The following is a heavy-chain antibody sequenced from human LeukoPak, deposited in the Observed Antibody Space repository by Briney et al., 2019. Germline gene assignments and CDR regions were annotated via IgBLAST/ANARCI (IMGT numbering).Heavy chain of an antibody. CDR2: ISYDGSNK. CDR1: GFTFSSYA. V-gene: IGHV3-30-3*01. J-gene: IGHJ4*02. Sequence: GRSLRLSCAASGFTFSSYAMHWVRQAPGKGLEWVAVISYDGSNKYYADSVKGRFTISRDNSKNTLHLQMNSLRAEDTAVYYCAKDGRVEQQLYYFDYWGQGALVAVSS. D-gene: IGHD6-13*01. CDR3: AKDGRVEQQLYYFDY.